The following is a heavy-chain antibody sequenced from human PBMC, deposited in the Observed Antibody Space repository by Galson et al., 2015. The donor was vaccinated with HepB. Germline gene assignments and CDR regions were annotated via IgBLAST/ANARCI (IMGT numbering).Heavy chain of an antibody. CDR2: SSSSSSYI. D-gene: IGHD5-18*01. V-gene: IGHV3-21*01. CDR1: GFTFSTYS. J-gene: IGHJ6*02. CDR3: ARDLRRPRDTWIQLWVLYGVDV. Sequence: SLRLSCAASGFTFSTYSMNWVRQAPGKGLEWVSSSSSSSSYIYYADSVKGRFTITRDNAKNSLYLQMNSLRAEDTAVYYCARDLRRPRDTWIQLWVLYGVDVWAKGPRSPSP.